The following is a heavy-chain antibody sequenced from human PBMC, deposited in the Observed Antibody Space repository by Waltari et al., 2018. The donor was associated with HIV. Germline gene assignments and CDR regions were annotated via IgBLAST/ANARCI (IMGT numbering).Heavy chain of an antibody. Sequence: QVQLVESGGGVVQPRRSLRLSCAASGFTFNPYAMHWVRHAPGKGLEWVAVISWDGSNKHYADSVKGRCTISRDNSRNSLYLQMSSLRAEDTAVYYCGREGDYYDSSPFDYWGQGTLVTVSS. V-gene: IGHV3-30-3*01. CDR2: ISWDGSNK. D-gene: IGHD3-22*01. J-gene: IGHJ4*02. CDR3: GREGDYYDSSPFDY. CDR1: GFTFNPYA.